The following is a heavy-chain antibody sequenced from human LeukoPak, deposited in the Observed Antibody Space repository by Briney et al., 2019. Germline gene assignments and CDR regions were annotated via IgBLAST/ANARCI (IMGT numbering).Heavy chain of an antibody. CDR2: IRYDGSNQ. CDR1: GFTFSSYG. J-gene: IGHJ6*03. V-gene: IGHV3-30*02. Sequence: GGSLRLSCAASGFTFSSYGMHWVRQAPGKGLEWVTFIRYDGSNQYYADSVKGRFTISRDNSKNTLFLQMNSLRAEDAAMYYCARGLGRYFDWFHYYYYYYMDVWGKGTTVTISS. CDR3: ARGLGRYFDWFHYYYYYYMDV. D-gene: IGHD3-9*01.